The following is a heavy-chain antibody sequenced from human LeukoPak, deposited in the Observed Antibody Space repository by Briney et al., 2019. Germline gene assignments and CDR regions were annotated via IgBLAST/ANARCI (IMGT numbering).Heavy chain of an antibody. V-gene: IGHV1-2*02. D-gene: IGHD2-21*02. CDR2: INPNSGGT. CDR1: GYTFTGYY. Sequence: ASVKVSCEASGYTFTGYYMHWVRQAPGQGHEWMGWINPNSGGTNYAQKFQGRVTMTRDTSISTAYMELSRLRSDDTAVYYCARVGDPMYYYYYYMDVWGKGTTVTVSS. CDR3: ARVGDPMYYYYYYMDV. J-gene: IGHJ6*03.